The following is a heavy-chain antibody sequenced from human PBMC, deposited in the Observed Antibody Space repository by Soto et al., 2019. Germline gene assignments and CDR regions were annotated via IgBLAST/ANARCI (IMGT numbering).Heavy chain of an antibody. Sequence: PSETLSLTCTVSGGSISSGDYYWSWIRQPPGKGLEWIGYIYYSGSTYYNPSLKSRVTMSVDTSKNHFSLKLISVTTADTAVYFCAREGNLGRWIQPLDSWGQGTLVTVS. J-gene: IGHJ4*02. CDR3: AREGNLGRWIQPLDS. CDR2: IYYSGST. V-gene: IGHV4-30-4*02. CDR1: GGSISSGDYY. D-gene: IGHD2-2*03.